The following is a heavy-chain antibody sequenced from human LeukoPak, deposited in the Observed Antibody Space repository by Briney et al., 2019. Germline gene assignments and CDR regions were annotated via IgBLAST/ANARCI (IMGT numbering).Heavy chain of an antibody. Sequence: SETLSLTCTVSGYSISSGYYWSWIRQPPGKGLEWIGEINHSGSTNYNPSLKSRVTISVDTSKNQFSLKLSSVTAADTAVYYCARVRNTVVTDYWGQGTLVTVSS. D-gene: IGHD2-21*02. CDR2: INHSGST. V-gene: IGHV4-38-2*02. CDR1: GYSISSGYY. J-gene: IGHJ4*02. CDR3: ARVRNTVVTDY.